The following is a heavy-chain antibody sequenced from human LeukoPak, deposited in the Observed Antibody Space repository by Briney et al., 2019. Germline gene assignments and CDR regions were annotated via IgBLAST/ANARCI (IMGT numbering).Heavy chain of an antibody. D-gene: IGHD3-22*01. CDR3: HYYYDSSGYPTDFDY. V-gene: IGHV3-15*01. CDR2: IKSKTDGGTT. CDR1: GFTFSNAW. Sequence: GGSLRLSCAASGFTFSNAWMSWVRQAPGKGLEWVGRIKSKTDGGTTDYAAPVKGRFTISRDDSKNTLYLQMNSLKTEDTAVYYCHYYYDSSGYPTDFDYWGQGTLVTASS. J-gene: IGHJ4*02.